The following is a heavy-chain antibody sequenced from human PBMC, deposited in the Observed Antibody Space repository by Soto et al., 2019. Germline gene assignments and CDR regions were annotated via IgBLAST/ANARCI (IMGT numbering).Heavy chain of an antibody. J-gene: IGHJ4*02. D-gene: IGHD6-19*01. Sequence: EVRLVESGGGLVQPGGSLRLSCAASDFVFSNYEMCWVRQAPGKGLESIAYISSSGGIKYYADSVKGRFTILRDNSKNSLYLQMNSLKAEDTSLYFCARGHYRSGWFDCWGQGTLVTVSS. V-gene: IGHV3-48*03. CDR1: DFVFSNYE. CDR2: ISSSGGIK. CDR3: ARGHYRSGWFDC.